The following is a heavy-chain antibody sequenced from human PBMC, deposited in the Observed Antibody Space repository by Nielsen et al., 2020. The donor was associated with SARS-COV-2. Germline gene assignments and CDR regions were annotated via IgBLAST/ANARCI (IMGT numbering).Heavy chain of an antibody. CDR3: ARDSLYGPPWFDP. CDR2: IYSGGST. V-gene: IGHV3-53*01. Sequence: GGSLRLSCAASGFTVSSNYMSWVRQAPGKGLEWVSVIYSGGSTYYADSVKGRFTISRDNSKNTLYLQMNSLRAEDTAVYYCARDSLYGPPWFDPWGQGTLVTVSS. CDR1: GFTVSSNY. D-gene: IGHD3-16*01. J-gene: IGHJ5*02.